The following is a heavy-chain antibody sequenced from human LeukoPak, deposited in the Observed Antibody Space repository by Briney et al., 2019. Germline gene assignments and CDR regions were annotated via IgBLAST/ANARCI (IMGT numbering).Heavy chain of an antibody. Sequence: SETLSLTCTVSGGSISSYYWSWIRQPPGKGLEWIGYIYYSGSTYYNPSLKSRVTISVDTSKNQFSLKLSSVTAADTAVYYCARLGPRVTQIDYWGQGTLVTVSS. CDR3: ARLGPRVTQIDY. CDR1: GGSISSYY. CDR2: IYYSGST. D-gene: IGHD4-17*01. V-gene: IGHV4-59*04. J-gene: IGHJ4*02.